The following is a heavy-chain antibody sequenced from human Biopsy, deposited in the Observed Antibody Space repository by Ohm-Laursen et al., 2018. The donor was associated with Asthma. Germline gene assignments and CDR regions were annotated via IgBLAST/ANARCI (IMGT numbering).Heavy chain of an antibody. CDR2: IKQDGSEK. J-gene: IGHJ5*02. CDR1: GFTFSSYW. V-gene: IGHV3-7*05. Sequence: SLRLSCTAPGFTFSSYWMSWVRQAPGKGLEWVANIKQDGSEKYYVDSVKGRFTISRDNAKNSLYLQMNSLRAEDTAVYYCAIDTRPIWFDPWGQGTLVTVSS. CDR3: AIDTRPIWFDP. D-gene: IGHD3-3*01.